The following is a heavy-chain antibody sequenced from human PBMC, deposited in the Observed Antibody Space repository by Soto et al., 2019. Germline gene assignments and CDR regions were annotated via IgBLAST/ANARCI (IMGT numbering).Heavy chain of an antibody. J-gene: IGHJ5*02. CDR1: GYTFTNYG. Sequence: QVHLEQSGPEVKRPGASVKVSCKASGYTFTNYGFGWVRQAPGQGLEWMGWISAYNGNTNYADSLQGRVTITTDTSTSRAYMELRGLRSDDTAVYYCARAGQWLDEGWFDPWGQGTLVTVSS. CDR2: ISAYNGNT. CDR3: ARAGQWLDEGWFDP. V-gene: IGHV1-18*01. D-gene: IGHD6-19*01.